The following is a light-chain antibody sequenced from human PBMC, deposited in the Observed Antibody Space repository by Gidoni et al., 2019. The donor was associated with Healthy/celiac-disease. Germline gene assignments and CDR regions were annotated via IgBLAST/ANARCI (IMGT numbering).Light chain of an antibody. V-gene: IGLV1-44*01. Sequence: QRVTISCSGSSSNIGSNTVNWYQQLPGTAPKLRIYSNNQRPSGVPDRFSGSKSGTSASLAISGLQSEDEADYYCAAWDDSLNGPVFGGGTKLTVL. CDR2: SNN. J-gene: IGLJ2*01. CDR3: AAWDDSLNGPV. CDR1: SSNIGSNT.